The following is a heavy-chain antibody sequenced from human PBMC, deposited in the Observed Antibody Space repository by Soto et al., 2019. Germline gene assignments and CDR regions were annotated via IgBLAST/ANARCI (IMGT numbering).Heavy chain of an antibody. CDR3: ARHLSGSLRY. CDR1: GYTFTNYV. V-gene: IGHV1-18*01. J-gene: IGHJ4*02. D-gene: IGHD3-22*01. Sequence: QVQLVQSGAEVKKPGASVKVSCKASGYTFTNYVLNWVRQAPGQGLEWMGWISAFSGDTGYAQDLQGRLTRITDTSTSTAYMELRSLSSDDTAVYFCARHLSGSLRYWGQGPLVTVSS. CDR2: ISAFSGDT.